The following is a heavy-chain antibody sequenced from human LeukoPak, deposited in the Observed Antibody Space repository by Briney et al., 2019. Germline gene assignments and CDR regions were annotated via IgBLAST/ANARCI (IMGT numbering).Heavy chain of an antibody. CDR3: ARRMYGSGTHIGKQPFDNNWFDP. D-gene: IGHD3-10*01. V-gene: IGHV1-18*01. Sequence: ASVKVSCKASGHTFTSYGISWVRQAPGQGLEWMGWISAYNGNTNYAQKLQGRVTMTTDTSTSTAYMELRSLRSDDTAVYYCARRMYGSGTHIGKQPFDNNWFDPWGQGTLVTVSS. J-gene: IGHJ5*02. CDR2: ISAYNGNT. CDR1: GHTFTSYG.